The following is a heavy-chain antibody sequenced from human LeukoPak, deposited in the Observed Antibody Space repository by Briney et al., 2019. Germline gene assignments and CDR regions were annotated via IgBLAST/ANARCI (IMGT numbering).Heavy chain of an antibody. V-gene: IGHV3-23*01. J-gene: IGHJ4*02. CDR2: ISDRGDNK. D-gene: IGHD6-19*01. Sequence: PGGSLRLSCAASGFTFSSHAMSWVRQAPGKGLEWVSAISDRGDNKQYTDSVKGRLTISRDNFKNTLYLQMNSLRADDTAVYYCAKSSRYGTGWYGKIDYWGQGTLVTVSS. CDR3: AKSSRYGTGWYGKIDY. CDR1: GFTFSSHA.